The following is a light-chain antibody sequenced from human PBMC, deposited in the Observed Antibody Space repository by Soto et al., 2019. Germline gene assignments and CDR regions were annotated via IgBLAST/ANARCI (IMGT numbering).Light chain of an antibody. CDR1: YSLIHSDGDTY. Sequence: DVVMTQSPLSLPVTLGQPASISCRSSYSLIHSDGDTYLNWFHQRPGQSPRRLIYEVSNRDSGVPDRFSGSGSGTDFTLKISRVEAEDVGIYYCMQGTHWPWTFGQGTEVEIK. CDR2: EVS. J-gene: IGKJ1*01. V-gene: IGKV2-30*02. CDR3: MQGTHWPWT.